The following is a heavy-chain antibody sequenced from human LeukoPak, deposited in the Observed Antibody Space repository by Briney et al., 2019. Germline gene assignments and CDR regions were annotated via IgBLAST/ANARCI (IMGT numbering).Heavy chain of an antibody. CDR3: GTSRWSGVVDS. V-gene: IGHV3-74*01. D-gene: IGHD3-3*01. Sequence: GGSLRLSCTASTRYFTNYWMLWVRQVPGKGLAWLSRIDRDGLREDYADSVRGRFTISRHNAKSTTYLQMNSLRAEDTAVYYCGTSRWSGVVDSWGQGTLVTVSS. CDR2: IDRDGLRE. J-gene: IGHJ5*01. CDR1: TRYFTNYW.